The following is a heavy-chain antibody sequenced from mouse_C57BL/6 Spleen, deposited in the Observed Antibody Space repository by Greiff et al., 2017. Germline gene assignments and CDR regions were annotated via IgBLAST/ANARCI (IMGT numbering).Heavy chain of an antibody. J-gene: IGHJ4*01. V-gene: IGHV5-17*01. D-gene: IGHD1-1*01. CDR3: ARVGSSYAMDY. CDR1: GFTFSDYG. CDR2: ISSGSSTI. Sequence: EVKLMESGGGLVKPGGSLKLSCAASGFTFSDYGMHWVRQAPEKGLEWVAYISSGSSTIYYADTVKGRFTISRDNAKNTLFLQMTSLSSEDTAMYYCARVGSSYAMDYWGQGTSVTVSS.